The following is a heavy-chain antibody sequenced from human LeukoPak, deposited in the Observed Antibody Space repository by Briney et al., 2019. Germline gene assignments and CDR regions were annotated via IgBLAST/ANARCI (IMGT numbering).Heavy chain of an antibody. CDR1: GGSISSSSYY. CDR2: IYYSGST. CDR3: ARHGIAAAGNPIDY. V-gene: IGHV4-39*01. D-gene: IGHD6-13*01. Sequence: SETLSLTCTVSGGSISSSSYYWGWIRQPPGKGLEWIGSIYYSGSTYYNPSLKSRVTISVDTSKNQFSLKPSSVTAADTAVYYCARHGIAAAGNPIDYWGQGTLVTVSS. J-gene: IGHJ4*02.